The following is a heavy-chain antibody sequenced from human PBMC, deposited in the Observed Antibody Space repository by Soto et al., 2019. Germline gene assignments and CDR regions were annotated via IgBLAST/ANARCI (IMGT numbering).Heavy chain of an antibody. CDR2: IIPILGIA. V-gene: IGHV1-69*02. D-gene: IGHD6-13*01. J-gene: IGHJ5*02. Sequence: SVKVSCKASGGTFSSYTRSWVRQAPGQGLEWMGRIIPILGIANYAQKFQGRVTITADKSTSTAYMELSSLRSEDTAVYYCARAFSSRIKFDPWGQGTPVTVSS. CDR1: GGTFSSYT. CDR3: ARAFSSRIKFDP.